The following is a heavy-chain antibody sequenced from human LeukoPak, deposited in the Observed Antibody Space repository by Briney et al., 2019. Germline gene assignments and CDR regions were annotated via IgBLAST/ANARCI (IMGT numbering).Heavy chain of an antibody. V-gene: IGHV3-9*01. CDR3: ATESSGSPKAFDY. J-gene: IGHJ4*02. D-gene: IGHD1-26*01. CDR1: GFTFDDYA. Sequence: PGRSLRLSCAASGFTFDDYAMHWVRQAPGKGLEWVSGISWNSGSIGYADSVKGRFTISRDNAKNSLYLQMNSLRAEDTALYYCATESSGSPKAFDYWGQGTLVTVYS. CDR2: ISWNSGSI.